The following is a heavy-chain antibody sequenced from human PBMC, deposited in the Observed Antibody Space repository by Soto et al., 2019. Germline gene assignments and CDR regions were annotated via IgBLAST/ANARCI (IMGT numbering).Heavy chain of an antibody. D-gene: IGHD4-17*01. J-gene: IGHJ4*02. Sequence: QVQLQESGPGLVKPSQTLSLTCTVSGGSISSGDYYWSWIRQPPGKGLEWIGYIYYSGSTYYNPSLMPRVTISVDTSTTQFSLTLSSVTAADTAVYYCASAESDSGGGQYSFAYWGQGTLVTVSS. CDR3: ASAESDSGGGQYSFAY. CDR2: IYYSGST. V-gene: IGHV4-30-4*01. CDR1: GGSISSGDYY.